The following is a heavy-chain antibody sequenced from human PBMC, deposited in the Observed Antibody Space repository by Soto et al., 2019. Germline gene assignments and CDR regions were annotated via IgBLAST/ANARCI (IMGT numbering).Heavy chain of an antibody. CDR2: IRNKVNTYAT. CDR3: SRRRDWIATDPLDY. Sequence: EVQLVESGGGLVQPGGSLKLSCAASGFTFTDSAIHWVRQASGKGPEWVGRIRNKVNTYATAYAASVKGRFTISRDDATGTTYLQMNSLKTEDTAVYYCSRRRDWIATDPLDYWGQGTLVTVSS. J-gene: IGHJ4*02. V-gene: IGHV3-73*02. CDR1: GFTFTDSA. D-gene: IGHD2-21*01.